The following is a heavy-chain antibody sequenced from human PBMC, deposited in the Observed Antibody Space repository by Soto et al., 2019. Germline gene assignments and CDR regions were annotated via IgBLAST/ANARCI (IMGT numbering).Heavy chain of an antibody. CDR1: GFTFSSYS. V-gene: IGHV3-21*01. CDR2: ISSSSSYI. J-gene: IGHJ6*02. Sequence: SGGSLRLSCAASGFTFSSYSMNWVRQAPGKGLEWVSSISSSSSYIYYADSVKGRFTISRDNAKNSLYLQMNSLRAEDTAVYYCARDGGGSSSWLDYYYGMDVWGQGTTVTVSS. CDR3: ARDGGGSSSWLDYYYGMDV. D-gene: IGHD6-13*01.